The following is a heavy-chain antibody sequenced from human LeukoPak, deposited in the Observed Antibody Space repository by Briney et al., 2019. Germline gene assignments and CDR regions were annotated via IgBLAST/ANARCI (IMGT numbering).Heavy chain of an antibody. D-gene: IGHD4-17*01. CDR3: ARGLPTGWFDP. CDR1: GYTFSGYY. Sequence: EASVKVSCKASGYTFSGYYIHWVRQAPGQGLEWVGWINPHSGYTKFAQKFQGRVTMTRDTSISTAYMELSRLRSDDTAVYYCARGLPTGWFDPWGQGTLVTVSS. V-gene: IGHV1-2*02. CDR2: INPHSGYT. J-gene: IGHJ5*02.